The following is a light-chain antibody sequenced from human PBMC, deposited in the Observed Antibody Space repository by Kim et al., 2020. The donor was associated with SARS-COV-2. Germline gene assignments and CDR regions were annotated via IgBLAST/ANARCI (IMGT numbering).Light chain of an antibody. J-gene: IGKJ1*01. Sequence: ASVGDRVTITCRASQSISSYLNWYQQKPGKPPKLLIYTASSLQSGVPSRFSGSGSGTDFTLTISSLQPEDFATYYCQQSYSTPRTFGQGTKVDI. CDR3: QQSYSTPRT. V-gene: IGKV1-39*01. CDR2: TAS. CDR1: QSISSY.